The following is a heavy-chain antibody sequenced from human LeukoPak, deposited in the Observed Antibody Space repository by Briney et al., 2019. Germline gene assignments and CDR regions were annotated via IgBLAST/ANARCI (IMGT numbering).Heavy chain of an antibody. CDR2: ISWDGGTS. CDR3: AKDMSRGTYAAYYFDF. CDR1: GFTFDDYA. J-gene: IGHJ4*02. V-gene: IGHV3-43D*03. Sequence: GGSLRLSCAASGFTFDDYAMHWVRQAPGSNLEWVSLISWDGGTSYYADSVKGRFTISRDYSKNSLYLQMNSLRPEDTALYYCAKDMSRGTYAAYYFDFWGRGTLVTVSS. D-gene: IGHD4-17*01.